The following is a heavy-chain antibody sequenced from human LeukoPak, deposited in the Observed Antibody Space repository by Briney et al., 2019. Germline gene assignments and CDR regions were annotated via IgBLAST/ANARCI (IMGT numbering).Heavy chain of an antibody. CDR2: ILDTAAGT. Sequence: GSLRLSFAASGFTFSGFAMRWVRQAPGEGLEWVSTILDTAAGTYYADTVKGRFTISRDSSLNTLYLQMNSLRAEDAAIYFCARGWSSVSYYFQYWGQGTLVTVSS. V-gene: IGHV3-23*01. CDR3: ARGWSSVSYYFQY. D-gene: IGHD6-13*01. CDR1: GFTFSGFA. J-gene: IGHJ4*02.